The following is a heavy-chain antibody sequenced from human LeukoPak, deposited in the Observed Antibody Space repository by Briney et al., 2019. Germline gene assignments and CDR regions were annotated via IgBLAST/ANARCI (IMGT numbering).Heavy chain of an antibody. CDR3: ARTIAQYTNTWLYYYYGLDV. CDR2: ISRSGSTI. Sequence: GGSLRLSCAASGFSFSDYYMSWIRQAPGKGLEWVSYISRSGSTIYYADSVKGRFTISRDNAKNSLYLQMNSLGADDTAIYYCARTIAQYTNTWLYYYYGLDVWGQGTTVTVSS. J-gene: IGHJ6*02. D-gene: IGHD6-13*01. CDR1: GFSFSDYY. V-gene: IGHV3-11*01.